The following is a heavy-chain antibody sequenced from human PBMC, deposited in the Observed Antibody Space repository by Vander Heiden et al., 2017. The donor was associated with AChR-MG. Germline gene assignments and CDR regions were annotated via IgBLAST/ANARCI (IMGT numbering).Heavy chain of an antibody. Sequence: EVQLVQPGGGLVKPGGSLRLSCAASGCTLTHYSMNWVRPATGKGLACGSSISSSGSYIYYADSVKGRFTISRDSANNSLYLQMDSLRVEDTAVYYCARDPWGNFDSWGQGTLVTVSS. D-gene: IGHD3-16*01. CDR2: ISSSGSYI. CDR3: ARDPWGNFDS. CDR1: GCTLTHYS. V-gene: IGHV3-21*01. J-gene: IGHJ4*02.